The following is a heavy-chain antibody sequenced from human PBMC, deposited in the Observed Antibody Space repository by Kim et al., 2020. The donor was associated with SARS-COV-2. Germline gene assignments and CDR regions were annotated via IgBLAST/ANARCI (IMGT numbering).Heavy chain of an antibody. V-gene: IGHV1-18*04. CDR1: GYTFTSYA. CDR3: ARGGVGVTTHSPDY. J-gene: IGHJ4*02. D-gene: IGHD1-26*01. Sequence: ASVKVSCKTSGYTFTSYAISWVRQAPGQGLEYMGWISTYNGNTKYAQKIQGRVTMTTDTSTTTAYMELRSLRSDDTAIYYCARGGVGVTTHSPDYWGQGTLVTVSS. CDR2: ISTYNGNT.